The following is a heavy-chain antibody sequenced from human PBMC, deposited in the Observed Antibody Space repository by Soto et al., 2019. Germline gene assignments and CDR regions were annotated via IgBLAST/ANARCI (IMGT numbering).Heavy chain of an antibody. Sequence: QVHLVQSGAEVKKPGASVKVSCKGSGYDFTTYGITWVRQAPGQGLEWMAWISAHNGNTDYAQKLQGRVTVTRDTSTSTAYMELMSLRSDDTAVYYYARGRYGDYWCQGGLVTVSS. J-gene: IGHJ4*02. CDR1: GYDFTTYG. CDR2: ISAHNGNT. CDR3: ARGRYGDY. V-gene: IGHV1-18*01. D-gene: IGHD1-1*01.